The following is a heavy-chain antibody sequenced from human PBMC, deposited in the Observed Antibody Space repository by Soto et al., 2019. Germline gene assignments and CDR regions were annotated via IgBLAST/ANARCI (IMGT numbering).Heavy chain of an antibody. CDR1: GFTFSSYG. J-gene: IGHJ3*02. CDR2: ISYDGSNK. V-gene: IGHV3-30*18. CDR3: AKAATYCTNGVCYAFDI. Sequence: GSLRVSCTASGFTFSSYGMHWVRQAAGKGLEWVAVISYDGSNKYYADSVKGRFTISRDNSKNTLYLQMNSLRAEDTAVYYCAKAATYCTNGVCYAFDIWGQGTMVTVSS. D-gene: IGHD2-8*01.